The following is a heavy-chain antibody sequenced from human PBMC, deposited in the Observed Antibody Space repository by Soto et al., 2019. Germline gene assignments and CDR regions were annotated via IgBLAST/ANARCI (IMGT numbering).Heavy chain of an antibody. J-gene: IGHJ4*02. CDR1: GFFFTNFW. CDR2: IVTSGHST. V-gene: IGHV3-74*01. D-gene: IGHD6-13*01. CDR3: AKDSWYFDL. Sequence: PGGSLRLSCEASGFFFTNFWMHWVRHVPGKGLVWVARIVTSGHSTNYAESVKGRFTISRDNAKNTVSLQMNSLRVEDTGVYYCAKDSWYFDLWSQGSQVTVSS.